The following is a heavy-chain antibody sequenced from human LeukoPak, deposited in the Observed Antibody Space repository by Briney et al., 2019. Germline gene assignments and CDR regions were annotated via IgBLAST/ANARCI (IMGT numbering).Heavy chain of an antibody. Sequence: SETLSLTCTVSGGSISSSNWWSWVRQPPGKGLEWIGYIYYSGSTNYNPSLKSRVTISVDTSKNQFSLKLSSVTAADTAVYYCARVRFLEWLLFDYWGQGTLVTVSS. CDR2: IYYSGST. CDR3: ARVRFLEWLLFDY. J-gene: IGHJ4*02. V-gene: IGHV4-4*02. CDR1: GGSISSSNW. D-gene: IGHD3-3*01.